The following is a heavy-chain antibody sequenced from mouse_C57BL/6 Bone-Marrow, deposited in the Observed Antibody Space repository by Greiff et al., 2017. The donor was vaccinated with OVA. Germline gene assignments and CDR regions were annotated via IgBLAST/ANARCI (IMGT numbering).Heavy chain of an antibody. CDR2: INPNNGGT. J-gene: IGHJ2*01. CDR1: GYTFTDYY. Sequence: EVKLQQSGPELVKPGASVKISCKASGYTFTDYYMNWVKQSHGKSLEWIGDINPNNGGTSYNQKFKGKATLTVDKSSSTAYMELRSLTSEDSAVYYCAYYSNYVDYFDYWGQGTTLTVSS. CDR3: AYYSNYVDYFDY. V-gene: IGHV1-26*01. D-gene: IGHD2-5*01.